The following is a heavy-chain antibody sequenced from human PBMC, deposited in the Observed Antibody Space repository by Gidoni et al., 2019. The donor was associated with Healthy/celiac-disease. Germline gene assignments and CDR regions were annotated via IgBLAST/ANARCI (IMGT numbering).Heavy chain of an antibody. J-gene: IGHJ6*02. D-gene: IGHD2-2*01. CDR2: ISYDGSNK. CDR3: ARDSQGYCSSTSCSRGMDV. CDR1: GFIFSSFV. V-gene: IGHV3-30-3*01. Sequence: QVQLVESGGGVVQPGRSLRLSCAVPGFIFSSFVTHWFRQAPGKGLEWVAVISYDGSNKYYANSVKGRFTISRDNSKNTLYLQMNSLRAEDTDVYYCARDSQGYCSSTSCSRGMDVWGQGTTVTVSS.